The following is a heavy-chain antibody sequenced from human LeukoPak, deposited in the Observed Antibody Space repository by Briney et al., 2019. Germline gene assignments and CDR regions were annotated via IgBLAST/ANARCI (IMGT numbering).Heavy chain of an antibody. CDR3: AKGYIVVVPAAIDALDF. Sequence: GGSLRLSCAASGFTFSSYAMSWVRQAPGKGLEWVSAISGSGGSTYYADSVKGRFTISRDNSKNTLYLQMNSLRAEDTAVYYCAKGYIVVVPAAIDALDFWGQGTMVTVSS. CDR2: ISGSGGST. V-gene: IGHV3-23*01. J-gene: IGHJ3*01. D-gene: IGHD2-2*01. CDR1: GFTFSSYA.